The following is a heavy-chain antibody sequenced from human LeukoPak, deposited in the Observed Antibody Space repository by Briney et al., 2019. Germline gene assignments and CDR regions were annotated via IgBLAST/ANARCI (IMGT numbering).Heavy chain of an antibody. CDR2: ISGSGGST. CDR3: AKVPQLYHYYGMDV. CDR1: GFTFSSYA. Sequence: PGGSLRLSCAASGFTFSSYAMSWVLQAPGKGLEWVSAISGSGGSTYYADSVKGRFTISRDNSKNTLYPQMNSLRAEDTAVYYCAKVPQLYHYYGMDVWGQGTTVTVSS. V-gene: IGHV3-23*01. D-gene: IGHD1-1*01. J-gene: IGHJ6*02.